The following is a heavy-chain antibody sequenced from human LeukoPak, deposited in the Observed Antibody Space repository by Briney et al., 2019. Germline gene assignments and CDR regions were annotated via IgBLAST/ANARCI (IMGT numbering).Heavy chain of an antibody. J-gene: IGHJ4*02. CDR3: AKDISHDYWEID. D-gene: IGHD1-26*01. CDR1: GYTFTGYY. Sequence: GASVKVSCKASGYTFTGYYMHWVRQAPGQGLEWMGWINPNSGGTNYAKKFQGRVTMTRDTSSSTAYRELSRLRSDNTAVYYCAKDISHDYWEIDWGQGTLVTVYS. V-gene: IGHV1-2*02. CDR2: INPNSGGT.